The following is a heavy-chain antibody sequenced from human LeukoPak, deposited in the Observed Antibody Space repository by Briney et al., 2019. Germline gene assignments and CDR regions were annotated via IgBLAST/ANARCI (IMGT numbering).Heavy chain of an antibody. D-gene: IGHD4-11*01. CDR3: ARGRVSSSTWYSTYYYFFYMDF. CDR1: GFSFSSYG. Sequence: PGGSLRLSCAASGFSFSSYGMHWVRQAPGKGLEWVAFIRYDGSNEYYADSVKGRFTISRDNSKNTLYLQMNSLRAEDTAVYYCARGRVSSSTWYSTYYYFFYMDFWGKGTTVTVSS. J-gene: IGHJ6*03. V-gene: IGHV3-30*02. CDR2: IRYDGSNE.